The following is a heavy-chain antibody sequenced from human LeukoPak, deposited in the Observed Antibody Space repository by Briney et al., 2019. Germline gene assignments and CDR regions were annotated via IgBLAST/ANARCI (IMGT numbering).Heavy chain of an antibody. CDR3: AAQKRGNYRPYYFDY. D-gene: IGHD3-16*02. V-gene: IGHV3-30*03. J-gene: IGHJ4*02. CDR2: ISYDGSNK. Sequence: PGGSLRLSCAASGFTFSSYGMHWVRQAPGKGLEWVAVISYDGSNKYYADSVKGRFTISRDNSKNTLYLQMNSLRAEDTAVYYCAAQKRGNYRPYYFDYWGQGTLVTVSS. CDR1: GFTFSSYG.